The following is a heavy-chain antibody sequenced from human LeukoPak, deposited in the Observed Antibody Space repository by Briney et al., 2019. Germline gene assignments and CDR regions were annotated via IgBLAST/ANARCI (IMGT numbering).Heavy chain of an antibody. D-gene: IGHD3-3*01. CDR3: ARRPSYDFWSGYYGVDGLDI. J-gene: IGHJ3*02. CDR1: GYSFTNYW. Sequence: GESLKISCKGSGYSFTNYWIGWVRQMPGKGLEWLGIIFPGDSDTRYSPSFQGQVTISADKSINTAYLQWNSLRASDTTMYYCARRPSYDFWSGYYGVDGLDIWGQGTMVTVSS. CDR2: IFPGDSDT. V-gene: IGHV5-51*01.